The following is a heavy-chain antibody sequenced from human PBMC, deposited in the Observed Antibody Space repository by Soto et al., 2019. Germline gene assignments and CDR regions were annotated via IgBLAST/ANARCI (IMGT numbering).Heavy chain of an antibody. D-gene: IGHD3-10*01. CDR3: ARDGPYYYASRMAV. V-gene: IGHV3-53*04. CDR1: GIPVSSNY. J-gene: IGHJ6*02. CDR2: LHSGGDT. Sequence: EVQLVESGGGLVQPGGSLRLSCAASGIPVSSNYMTWVRQAPGKGLEWVSVLHSGGDTYYANSVKGRFTISRHDSTNTLFLQMNSLTAEDTAVYYCARDGPYYYASRMAVWCQGPTVTVSS.